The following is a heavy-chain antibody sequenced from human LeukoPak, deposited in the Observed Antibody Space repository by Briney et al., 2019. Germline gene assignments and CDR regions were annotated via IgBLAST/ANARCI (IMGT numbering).Heavy chain of an antibody. Sequence: SGGSLRLSCAASGFTFSSYWMHWVRQAPGKGLVWVSRVNSDGTGTTYADSVGGRFTISRDNAKNTLVLQMNSLRAEDTAIYYCIRTLIVATSPYMDVWGKGTTVTVPS. CDR1: GFTFSSYW. CDR3: IRTLIVATSPYMDV. D-gene: IGHD5-12*01. V-gene: IGHV3-74*01. CDR2: VNSDGTGT. J-gene: IGHJ6*03.